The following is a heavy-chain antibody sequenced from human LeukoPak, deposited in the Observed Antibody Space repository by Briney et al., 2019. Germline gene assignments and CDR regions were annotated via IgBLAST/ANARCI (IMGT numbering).Heavy chain of an antibody. D-gene: IGHD2-2*01. Sequence: SETLSLTCTVSGGSISSSSYYWGWIRQPPGKGLEWIGSIYYSGSTYYNPSLKSRVTISEDTSKNQFSLKLSSVTAADTAVYYCAREGYCSSTSCGAYYYYYGMDVWGQGTTVTVSS. CDR1: GGSISSSSYY. V-gene: IGHV4-39*01. J-gene: IGHJ6*02. CDR2: IYYSGST. CDR3: AREGYCSSTSCGAYYYYYGMDV.